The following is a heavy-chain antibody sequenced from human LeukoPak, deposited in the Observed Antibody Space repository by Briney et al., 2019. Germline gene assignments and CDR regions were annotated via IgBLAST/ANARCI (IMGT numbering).Heavy chain of an antibody. V-gene: IGHV3-30*03. CDR1: GFTFSSYS. CDR3: ARDRDSSGWYEGFDY. J-gene: IGHJ4*02. D-gene: IGHD6-19*01. Sequence: GGSLRLSCAASGFTFSSYSMHWVRQAPDKGLERVAVISYDGSNKYYADSVKGRFTISRENSKNTLYLQMNSLRAADTAVYYCARDRDSSGWYEGFDYRGQGTLVTVSS. CDR2: ISYDGSNK.